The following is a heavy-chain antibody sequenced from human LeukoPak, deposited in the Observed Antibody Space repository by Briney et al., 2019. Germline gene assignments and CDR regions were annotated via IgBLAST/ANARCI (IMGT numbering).Heavy chain of an antibody. J-gene: IGHJ6*02. D-gene: IGHD5-18*01. CDR1: GGSFSGYY. V-gene: IGHV4-34*01. CDR3: ARGMDTATNYYYYGMDV. CDR2: INHSGST. Sequence: SGTLSLTCAVYGGSFSGYYWSWIRQPPGKGLEWLGEINHSGSTNYNPSLKSRVTISVDTSKNQFSLKLSSVTAADTAVYYCARGMDTATNYYYYGMDVWGQGTTVTVSS.